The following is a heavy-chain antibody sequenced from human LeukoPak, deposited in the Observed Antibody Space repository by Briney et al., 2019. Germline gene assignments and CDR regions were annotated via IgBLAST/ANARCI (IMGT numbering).Heavy chain of an antibody. CDR1: GGFISRYY. V-gene: IGHV4-59*01. Sequence: SETQSLTCTVSGGFISRYYWRWIRQPPGEGREWLGYIYYRGGTAYNTSLKSRVTISIDTSRNHFSLKLTSLTAGDTPVYSCATCPITADRAVDYWGQGIRDTVST. D-gene: IGHD6-13*01. J-gene: IGHJ4*02. CDR3: ATCPITADRAVDY. CDR2: IYYRGGT.